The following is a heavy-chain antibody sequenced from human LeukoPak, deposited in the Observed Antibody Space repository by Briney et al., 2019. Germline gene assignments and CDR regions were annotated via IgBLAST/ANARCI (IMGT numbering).Heavy chain of an antibody. CDR1: GFSVSDSY. J-gene: IGHJ6*03. Sequence: PGGSLRLSCAASGFSVSDSYMSWVRQATGKGLEWVSILYSGGDTYYSASVRGRFTISRDNSKNTLYLQMNTLSAADTAVYFCARGENYYFHTDVWGKGATVTVSS. CDR2: LYSGGDT. D-gene: IGHD2/OR15-2a*01. CDR3: ARGENYYFHTDV. V-gene: IGHV3-66*02.